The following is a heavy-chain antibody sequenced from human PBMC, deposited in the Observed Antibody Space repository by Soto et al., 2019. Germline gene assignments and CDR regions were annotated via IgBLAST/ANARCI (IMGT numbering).Heavy chain of an antibody. CDR3: AIRVQMCCPDYYGMDV. J-gene: IGHJ6*02. Sequence: QAQLVQSGAEVKKPGASVNVSCKASGYDYVTYAITWVRQRPGQGLEWMGWISTLNGNTNYPQTFQGRVTMTTDTATRIVNLELRTLRADDTAVYYCAIRVQMCCPDYYGMDVWCQGTTVTVSS. D-gene: IGHD1-1*01. V-gene: IGHV1-18*01. CDR1: GYDYVTYA. CDR2: ISTLNGNT.